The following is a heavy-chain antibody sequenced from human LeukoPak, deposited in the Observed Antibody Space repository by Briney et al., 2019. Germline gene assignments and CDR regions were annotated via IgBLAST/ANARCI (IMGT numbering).Heavy chain of an antibody. CDR1: GGSISSYY. J-gene: IGHJ4*02. D-gene: IGHD4-23*01. Sequence: SETLSLTCTVSGGSISSYYWSWIRQPPGKGLEWIGYIYYNGSTNYNPSLKSRVTISLDTSKNQISLKLSSVTAADTAVYYCARHTTVVPPHYFDYWGQGTLVTVSS. CDR2: IYYNGST. V-gene: IGHV4-59*08. CDR3: ARHTTVVPPHYFDY.